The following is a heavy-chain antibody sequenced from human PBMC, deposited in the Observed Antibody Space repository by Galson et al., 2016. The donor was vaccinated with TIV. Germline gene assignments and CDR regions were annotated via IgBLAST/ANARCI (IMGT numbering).Heavy chain of an antibody. CDR2: ITSTSNYI. CDR3: ARRGAYVSDSLDI. V-gene: IGHV3-21*01. Sequence: LRLSCAASGFTFSSFTMNWVRQAPDRGLEWVSSITSTSNYIYYTDSVKGRFTISRDNAKNSLHLQINSLRVGDTAVYYCARRGAYVSDSLDIWGQGTMVTVSS. CDR1: GFTFSSFT. J-gene: IGHJ3*02. D-gene: IGHD3-10*02.